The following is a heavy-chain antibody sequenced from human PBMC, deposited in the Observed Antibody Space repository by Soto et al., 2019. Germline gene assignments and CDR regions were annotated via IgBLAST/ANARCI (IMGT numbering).Heavy chain of an antibody. CDR3: VTGYASGWYEFY. CDR2: ISDTGSDT. CDR1: GFTFSTYN. Sequence: GGSLRLSCSASGFTFSTYNMLWVRQAPGKGLEYVSRISDTGSDTYYADSVKGRFTISRDDPKNTLYLQMSSLRAEDTAVYYCVTGYASGWYEFYWGQGTLVTVSS. V-gene: IGHV3-64D*06. D-gene: IGHD6-19*01. J-gene: IGHJ4*02.